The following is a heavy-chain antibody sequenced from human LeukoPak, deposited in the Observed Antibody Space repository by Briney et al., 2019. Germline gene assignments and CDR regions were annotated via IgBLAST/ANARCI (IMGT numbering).Heavy chain of an antibody. D-gene: IGHD2-15*01. CDR1: GFPFSSYW. J-gene: IGHJ4*02. Sequence: GGSLRLSCVASGFPFSSYWMTWVRQAPGKGLEWVANIKQDGSKKSYVDSVKGRFTISRDNAKNSLYLQMNSLRAEDTAVYYCTTLKGQVVGFTDYWGQGTLVTVSS. CDR3: TTLKGQVVGFTDY. CDR2: IKQDGSKK. V-gene: IGHV3-7*03.